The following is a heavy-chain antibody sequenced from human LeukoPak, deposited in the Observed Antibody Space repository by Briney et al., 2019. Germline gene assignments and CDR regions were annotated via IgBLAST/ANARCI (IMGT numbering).Heavy chain of an antibody. J-gene: IGHJ4*02. CDR2: ITSTRTA. CDR1: GGSTSSGGYS. D-gene: IGHD3-22*01. CDR3: ARKLYGDYSGQPVGY. V-gene: IGHV4-31*02. Sequence: SGTLSLTCTVSGGSTSSGGYSWAWIGQHPGQGRECIGNITSTRTASYHPALKSRGTISVEKYKNQFSLNLSSVTTADTAVYYCARKLYGDYSGQPVGYWGQGTLVTVSS.